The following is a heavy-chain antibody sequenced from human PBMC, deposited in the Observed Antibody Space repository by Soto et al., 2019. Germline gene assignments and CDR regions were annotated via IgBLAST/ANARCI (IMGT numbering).Heavy chain of an antibody. J-gene: IGHJ5*02. CDR3: AKQHGAWPSNWLDA. CDR1: GFTFSSYA. V-gene: IGHV3-23*01. CDR2: ISGSGGST. Sequence: PGGSLRLSCAASGFTFSSYAMSWVRQAPGKGLEWVSAISGSGGSTYYADSVKGRFTISRDNSKNTLYLQMNSLRAEDTAVYYCAKQHGAWPSNWLDAWGQGALLTVSS.